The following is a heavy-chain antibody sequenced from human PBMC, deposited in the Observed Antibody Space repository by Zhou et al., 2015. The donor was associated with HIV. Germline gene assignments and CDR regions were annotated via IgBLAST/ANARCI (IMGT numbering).Heavy chain of an antibody. V-gene: IGHV1-69*01. Sequence: QVQLVQSGAEVKKPGSSVKVSCKASGGTFSSYAISWVRQAPGQGLEWMGGIIPIFGTANYAQKFQGRVTITADESTSTAYMELSSLRSEDTAVYYCASVGPGLRFLDQPADANAFDIWGQGTMVTVSS. CDR3: ASVGPGLRFLDQPADANAFDI. D-gene: IGHD3-3*01. J-gene: IGHJ3*02. CDR1: GGTFSSYA. CDR2: IIPIFGTA.